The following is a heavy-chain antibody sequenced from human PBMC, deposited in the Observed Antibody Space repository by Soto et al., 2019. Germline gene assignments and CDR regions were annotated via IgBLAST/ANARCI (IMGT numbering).Heavy chain of an antibody. V-gene: IGHV1-69*13. J-gene: IGHJ6*02. CDR3: ARGNGFWSGLGLRYYGMDV. CDR2: IIPIFGTA. Sequence: GASVKVSCKASGGTFSSYAISWVRQAPGQGLEWMGGIIPIFGTANYAQKFQGRVTITADESTSTAYMELSSLRSEDTAVYYCARGNGFWSGLGLRYYGMDVWGQGTTVTVSS. D-gene: IGHD3-3*01. CDR1: GGTFSSYA.